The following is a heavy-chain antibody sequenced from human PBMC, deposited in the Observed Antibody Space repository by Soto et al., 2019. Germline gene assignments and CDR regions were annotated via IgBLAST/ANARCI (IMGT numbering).Heavy chain of an antibody. D-gene: IGHD6-6*01. Sequence: SETLSLTCAVYGGSFSGYYWSWIRQPPGKGLEWIGEINHSGSTNYNPSLKSRVTISVDTSKNQFSLKLSSVTAADTAVYYCARASSSSSIVFDYWGQGTLVTVSS. CDR1: GGSFSGYY. CDR3: ARASSSSSIVFDY. V-gene: IGHV4-34*01. CDR2: INHSGST. J-gene: IGHJ4*02.